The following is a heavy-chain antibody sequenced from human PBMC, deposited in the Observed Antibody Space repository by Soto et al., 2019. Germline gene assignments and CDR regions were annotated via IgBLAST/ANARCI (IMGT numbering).Heavy chain of an antibody. V-gene: IGHV1-2*02. CDR1: GYTFTGYY. Sequence: PPASVKVSCKASGYTFTGYYMHWVRQAPGQGLGWMGWINPNSGGTNYAQKFQGRVTMTRDTSISTAYMELSRLRSDDTAVYYCARDPYYDILTGHGPYYYYGMDVWGQGTTVTVSS. CDR2: INPNSGGT. D-gene: IGHD3-9*01. CDR3: ARDPYYDILTGHGPYYYYGMDV. J-gene: IGHJ6*02.